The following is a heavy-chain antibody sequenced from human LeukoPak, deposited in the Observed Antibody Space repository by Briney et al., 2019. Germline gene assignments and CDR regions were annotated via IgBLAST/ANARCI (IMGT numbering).Heavy chain of an antibody. Sequence: SETLSLTCTVSGGSISGYYWSWIRQPAGKGLEWIGRIYPSGSTNYNPSLKSRVTMSVDTSKNQFSLRLSSVTAADTAVYYCARGSPGVASLTFDYWGQGTLVTVSS. CDR1: GGSISGYY. CDR2: IYPSGST. V-gene: IGHV4-4*07. CDR3: ARGSPGVASLTFDY. J-gene: IGHJ4*02. D-gene: IGHD4/OR15-4a*01.